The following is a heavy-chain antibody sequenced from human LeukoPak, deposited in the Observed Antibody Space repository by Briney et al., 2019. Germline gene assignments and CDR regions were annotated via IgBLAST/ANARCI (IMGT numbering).Heavy chain of an antibody. J-gene: IGHJ6*02. CDR2: INHSGST. Sequence: PSETLSLTCTVSGYSISSGYYWGWIRQPPGKGLEWIGEINHSGSTNYNPSLKSPVTVSVDTSKNHFSLKMRSVTAADTDVYYCARGNILTGDTYYYGMDVWGQETTVTVSS. V-gene: IGHV4-38-2*02. D-gene: IGHD7-27*01. CDR3: ARGNILTGDTYYYGMDV. CDR1: GYSISSGYY.